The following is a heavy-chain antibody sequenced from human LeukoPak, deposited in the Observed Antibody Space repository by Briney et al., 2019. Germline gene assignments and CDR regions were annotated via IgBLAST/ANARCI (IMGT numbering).Heavy chain of an antibody. CDR1: GFTVSGSA. D-gene: IGHD1-26*01. Sequence: GGSLRLSCAASGFTVSGSAIHWVRQSSGKGLEWVGHIDKKDNFYATTSAASVTGRFTISRDDSKNTAYLQMNSLKTEDTALYYCTRDSGTYNWLDPWGQGTLVTVSS. J-gene: IGHJ5*02. V-gene: IGHV3-73*01. CDR3: TRDSGTYNWLDP. CDR2: IDKKDNFYAT.